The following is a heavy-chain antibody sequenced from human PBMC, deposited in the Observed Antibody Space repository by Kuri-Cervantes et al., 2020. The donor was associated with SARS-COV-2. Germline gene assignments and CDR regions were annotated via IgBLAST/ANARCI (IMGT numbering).Heavy chain of an antibody. V-gene: IGHV3-53*01. CDR1: GLSVFNKY. CDR2: IYDSGST. J-gene: IGHJ4*02. Sequence: ETLSLTCAASGLSVFNKYMSWVRQAPGKGLEWVSIIYDSGSTYYRDSVKGRFTISRDSSKSTLSLQMNSLRVEDTAVYYCAMEKGPSGGAIAYWGQGTLVTASS. D-gene: IGHD6-19*01. CDR3: AMEKGPSGGAIAY.